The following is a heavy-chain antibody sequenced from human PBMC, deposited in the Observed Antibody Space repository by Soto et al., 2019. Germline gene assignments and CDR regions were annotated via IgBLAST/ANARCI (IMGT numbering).Heavy chain of an antibody. J-gene: IGHJ4*02. CDR2: IYTSGST. CDR3: ARARSDYGNYYFDY. Sequence: QVQLQESGPGLVKPSETLSLTCTVSGGSISSYYWSWIRQPAGKGLEWIGRIYTSGSTNYNPSLKRRFTMSVDTSKNQFSLKLSSVTAAYTAVYYCARARSDYGNYYFDYWGQGTLVTVSS. CDR1: GGSISSYY. D-gene: IGHD4-17*01. V-gene: IGHV4-4*07.